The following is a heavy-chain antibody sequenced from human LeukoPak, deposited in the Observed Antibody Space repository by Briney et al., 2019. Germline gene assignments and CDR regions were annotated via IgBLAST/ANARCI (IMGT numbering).Heavy chain of an antibody. D-gene: IGHD6-6*01. Sequence: PGGSLRLSCAASGFTFSSYAMSWVRQAPGKRLEWVSAISGSGGSTYYADSVKGRFTISRDNSKNTLYLQMNSLRAEDTAVCYCAKDGGGGAARRQDYWGQGTLVTVSS. CDR1: GFTFSSYA. V-gene: IGHV3-23*01. J-gene: IGHJ4*02. CDR2: ISGSGGST. CDR3: AKDGGGGAARRQDY.